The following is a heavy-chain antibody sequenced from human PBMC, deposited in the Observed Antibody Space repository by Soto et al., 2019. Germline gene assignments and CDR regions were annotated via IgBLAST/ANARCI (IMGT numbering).Heavy chain of an antibody. V-gene: IGHV3-23*01. D-gene: IGHD2-8*02. Sequence: EVQLLESGGGLVQPGGSLRLSCAASGFAFADYALTWVRQSPGKGLEWVSTFSGSGGPTYYADSVKGRFSISRDNSKNILILQMNSLRVEDTATYYCARDWTGKSCPGLDVWGQGTAVSVSS. CDR3: ARDWTGKSCPGLDV. CDR2: FSGSGGPT. J-gene: IGHJ6*02. CDR1: GFAFADYA.